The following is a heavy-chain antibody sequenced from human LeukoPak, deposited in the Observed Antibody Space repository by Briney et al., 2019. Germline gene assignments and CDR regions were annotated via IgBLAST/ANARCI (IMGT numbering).Heavy chain of an antibody. V-gene: IGHV3-23*01. D-gene: IGHD3-3*01. J-gene: IGHJ6*03. CDR2: ISGSGGST. CDR1: GFTFSSYA. Sequence: PGGSLRLSCAASGFTFSSYAMSWVRQAPGKGLEWVSAISGSGGSTYYADSVKGRFTISRDNSKNTLYLQMNSLRAEDTAVYYCASATIFVVVTTHYYYMDVWGKGTTVTVSS. CDR3: ASATIFVVVTTHYYYMDV.